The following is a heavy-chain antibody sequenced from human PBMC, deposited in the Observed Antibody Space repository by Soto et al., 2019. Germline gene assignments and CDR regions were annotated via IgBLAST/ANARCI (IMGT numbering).Heavy chain of an antibody. CDR3: ARLRCTSPGCVPLDP. V-gene: IGHV4-39*01. D-gene: IGHD2-2*01. J-gene: IGHJ5*02. Sequence: QLQLQESGPGLVKPSETLSLTCTVSGGSISDDTYYWGWIRQPPGKGLEWIGSIYYSGTSSYNPSLESRVTMSVDTSKKQLSLRLRSVTATDTAVYYCARLRCTSPGCVPLDPWGHATLVTVSS. CDR2: IYYSGTS. CDR1: GGSISDDTYY.